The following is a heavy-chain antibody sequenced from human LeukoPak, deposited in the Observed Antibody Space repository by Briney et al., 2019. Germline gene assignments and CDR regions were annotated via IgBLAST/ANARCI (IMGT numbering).Heavy chain of an antibody. J-gene: IGHJ4*02. CDR2: ISSSSSYI. V-gene: IGHV3-21*01. CDR1: GLTFNSYF. D-gene: IGHD2-8*02. Sequence: PGGSLRLSCAASGLTFNSYFMNWVRQAPGKGLEWVSSISSSSSYIYYADSVKGRFTISRDNAKNSLYLQMNSLRAEDTAVYYCARASLVWAVDYWGQGTLVTVSS. CDR3: ARASLVWAVDY.